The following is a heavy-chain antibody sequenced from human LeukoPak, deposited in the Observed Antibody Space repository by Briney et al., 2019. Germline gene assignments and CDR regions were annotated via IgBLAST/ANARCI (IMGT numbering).Heavy chain of an antibody. V-gene: IGHV3-48*02. CDR3: ARGTYGDYVQYQFDF. CDR1: GFTFSSYS. CDR2: ISSSSNTI. D-gene: IGHD4-17*01. Sequence: PGGSLTLSCAASGFTFSSYSMNWVRQAPGKGLEWVSYISSSSNTIYYAYSVEGRFTISRDNAKNSLYLQMNSLRDEDTAVYYCARGTYGDYVQYQFDFWGQGTLVTASS. J-gene: IGHJ4*02.